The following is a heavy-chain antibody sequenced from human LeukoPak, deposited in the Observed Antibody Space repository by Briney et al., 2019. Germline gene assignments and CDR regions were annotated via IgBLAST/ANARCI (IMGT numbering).Heavy chain of an antibody. D-gene: IGHD2-2*01. CDR2: ISSSGSTI. Sequence: GGSLRLSCAASGFTFSDYYMSWIRQAPGKGLEWVSYISSSGSTIYYADSVKGRFTISRDNAKNPLYLQMNSLRAEDTAVYYCARSVVPAATTLRYYYYYGMDVWGQGTTVTVSS. CDR1: GFTFSDYY. V-gene: IGHV3-11*01. CDR3: ARSVVPAATTLRYYYYYGMDV. J-gene: IGHJ6*02.